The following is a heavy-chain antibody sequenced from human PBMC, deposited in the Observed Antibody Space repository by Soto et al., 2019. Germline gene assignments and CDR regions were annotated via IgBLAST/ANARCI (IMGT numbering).Heavy chain of an antibody. CDR1: GGGNLRDYR. Sequence: GASVKVSCKASGGGNLRDYRTTWVRRAPGQGLEWMGGIGAKHGSTHYAQRLQGRVTMTTDTSTSTAYMELRGLRSDDTAIYYCARVRQLVGYFYCYLDVWGKGTTVTVSS. V-gene: IGHV1-18*04. CDR2: IGAKHGST. CDR3: ARVRQLVGYFYCYLDV. J-gene: IGHJ6*03. D-gene: IGHD6-6*01.